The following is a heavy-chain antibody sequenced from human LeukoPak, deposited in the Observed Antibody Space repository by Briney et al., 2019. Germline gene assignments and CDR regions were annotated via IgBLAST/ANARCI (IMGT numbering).Heavy chain of an antibody. V-gene: IGHV4-39*01. J-gene: IGHJ3*02. CDR1: GGSISSSSSY. CDR3: ARLGGTYDAFDI. Sequence: SETPSLTCTVSGGSISSSSSYWGWIRQPPGKGLEWIGNIYYSGSTYYNPSLKSRVTISVDTSRNQFSLKLSSVTAADTTVYYCARLGGTYDAFDIWGQGTMVTVSS. CDR2: IYYSGST. D-gene: IGHD1-26*01.